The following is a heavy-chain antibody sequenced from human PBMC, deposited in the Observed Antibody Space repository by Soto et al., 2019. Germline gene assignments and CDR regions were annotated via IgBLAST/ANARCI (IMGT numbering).Heavy chain of an antibody. Sequence: KVSCKASGGTFSSYAISWVRQAPGQGLEWMGGIIPIFGTANYAQKFQGRVTITADKSKSTLFLQMNSLTTEDTALYFCAKEGRLLIPPDSTDSPLDHWGQGTLVTVSS. D-gene: IGHD3-22*01. J-gene: IGHJ4*02. CDR3: AKEGRLLIPPDSTDSPLDH. CDR1: GGTFSSYA. V-gene: IGHV1-69*06. CDR2: IIPIFGTA.